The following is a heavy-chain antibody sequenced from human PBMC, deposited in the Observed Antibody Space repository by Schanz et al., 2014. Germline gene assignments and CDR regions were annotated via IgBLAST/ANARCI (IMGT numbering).Heavy chain of an antibody. V-gene: IGHV3-23*01. CDR2: ISSSGST. D-gene: IGHD3-10*01. CDR1: GFTFSSYG. Sequence: EGQLLESGGGLVQPGGSLRLSCAASGFTFSSYGMSWVCQAPGKGLEWVSGISSSGSTYYADSVKGRFAISRDNSKDTLYLQMNSLRTEDTAVYYCARDGGFDSINAFDFWGQGTMVTVSS. CDR3: ARDGGFDSINAFDF. J-gene: IGHJ3*01.